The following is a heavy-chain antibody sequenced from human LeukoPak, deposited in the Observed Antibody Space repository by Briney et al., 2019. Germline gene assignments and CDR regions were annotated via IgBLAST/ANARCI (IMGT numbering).Heavy chain of an antibody. D-gene: IGHD3-22*01. Sequence: ASVKVSCKASGYTFTSYDINWVRQATGQGLEWMGWMNPNSGNTGYAQKFQGRVTMTRNTSISTAYMELSSLRSEDTAVYYCARQFVAYYYDSSGYELDYWGQGTLVTVSS. J-gene: IGHJ4*02. CDR2: MNPNSGNT. V-gene: IGHV1-8*01. CDR3: ARQFVAYYYDSSGYELDY. CDR1: GYTFTSYD.